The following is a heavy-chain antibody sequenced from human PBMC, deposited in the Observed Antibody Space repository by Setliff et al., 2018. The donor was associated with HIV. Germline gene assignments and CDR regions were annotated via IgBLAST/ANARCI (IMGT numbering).Heavy chain of an antibody. V-gene: IGHV3-20*04. CDR1: GFIFNNYG. J-gene: IGHJ3*01. CDR2: INWNGGST. Sequence: RPGGSLRLSCTASGFIFNNYGMNWVRQVPGKGLEWVSGINWNGGSTGYADSVKGRFTISRDNAKNSLYLQMNSLRGEDTALYYCVREGEYFDTIGHYLVRRFFDLWGQRTMVTVSS. D-gene: IGHD3-9*01. CDR3: VREGEYFDTIGHYLVRRFFDL.